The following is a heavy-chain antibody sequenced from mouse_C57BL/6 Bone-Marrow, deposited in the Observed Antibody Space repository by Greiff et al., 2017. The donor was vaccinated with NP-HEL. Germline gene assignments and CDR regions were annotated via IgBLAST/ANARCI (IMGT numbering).Heavy chain of an antibody. D-gene: IGHD1-2*01. V-gene: IGHV1-81*01. CDR3: ARWLPYYFDY. J-gene: IGHJ2*01. CDR1: GYTLTSYG. CDR2: IYPRSGNT. Sequence: VQLQQSGAELARPGASVKLSCKASGYTLTSYGISWVKQRTGAVLERLVEIYPRSGNTYSNSHFKGKSTLTADKSSSTAYMELRSLTSEDSAVYFCARWLPYYFDYWGQGTTLTVSS.